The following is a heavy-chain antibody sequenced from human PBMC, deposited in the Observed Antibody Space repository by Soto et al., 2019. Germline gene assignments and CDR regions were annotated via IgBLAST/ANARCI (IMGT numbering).Heavy chain of an antibody. Sequence: GGSLRLSCAASGFTFSSYAMSWVRQAPGKGLEWVSAISGSGGSTYYADSVKGRFTISRDNSKNTLYLQMNSLRAEDTAVYYCAKDPGSSIFGVAYTAVYFDYWGQGTLVTVSS. V-gene: IGHV3-23*01. CDR2: ISGSGGST. CDR1: GFTFSSYA. J-gene: IGHJ4*02. D-gene: IGHD3-3*01. CDR3: AKDPGSSIFGVAYTAVYFDY.